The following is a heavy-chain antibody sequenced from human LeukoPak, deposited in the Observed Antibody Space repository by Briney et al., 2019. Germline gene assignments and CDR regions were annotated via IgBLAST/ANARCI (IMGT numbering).Heavy chain of an antibody. J-gene: IGHJ4*02. D-gene: IGHD1-26*01. CDR2: ITGSGGTT. CDR1: GFTFSLYA. V-gene: IGHV3-23*01. CDR3: AKHNSGNFIYFDS. Sequence: GGSLRLSCAASGFTFSLYAMSWVRQAPGKELEWVSSITGSGGTTYYADSVKGRFTLSRDNSKNTLYLQMNSLGAEDTAVYYCAKHNSGNFIYFDSWGQGALVTVSS.